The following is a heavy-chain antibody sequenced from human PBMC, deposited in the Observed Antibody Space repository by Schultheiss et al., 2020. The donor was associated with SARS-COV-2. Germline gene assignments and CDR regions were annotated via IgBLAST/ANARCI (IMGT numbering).Heavy chain of an antibody. D-gene: IGHD5-18*01. J-gene: IGHJ6*02. V-gene: IGHV3-30*03. CDR1: GFTFSSYG. Sequence: GGSLRLSCAASGFTFSSYGMHWVRQAPGKGLEWVAVISYDGSNKYYADSVKGRFTISRDNAKNSMYLQMNSLRAEDTAVYYCARDLDTAMVTAGMDVWGQGTTVTVSS. CDR2: ISYDGSNK. CDR3: ARDLDTAMVTAGMDV.